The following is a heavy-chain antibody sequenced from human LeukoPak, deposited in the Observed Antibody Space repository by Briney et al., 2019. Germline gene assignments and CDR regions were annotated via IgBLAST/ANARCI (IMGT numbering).Heavy chain of an antibody. V-gene: IGHV1-46*01. D-gene: IGHD6-13*01. CDR2: INPSGGST. CDR1: GYTFTSYY. J-gene: IGHJ5*02. CDR3: AREWQQLVSEDGWFDP. Sequence: GASVMVSCKASGYTFTSYYMHWVRQAPGQGLEWMGIINPSGGSTSYAQKFQGRVTMTRDTSTSTVYMELSSLRSEDTAVYYCAREWQQLVSEDGWFDPWGQGTLVTVSS.